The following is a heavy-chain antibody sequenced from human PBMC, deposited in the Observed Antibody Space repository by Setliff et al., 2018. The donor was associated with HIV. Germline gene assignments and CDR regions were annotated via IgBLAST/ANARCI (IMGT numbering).Heavy chain of an antibody. CDR1: GGSITSDSFY. Sequence: PSETLSLTCTVSGGSITSDSFYWGWIRQPPGKGLEWIGSIYYRGDTYYNPSLKSRVTTSVDTIKNQFFLKLSSLTAADTAVYYCARQPTFDSSGSLSYWGQGIQVTVSS. CDR3: ARQPTFDSSGSLSY. CDR2: IYYRGDT. D-gene: IGHD3-22*01. V-gene: IGHV4-39*01. J-gene: IGHJ4*02.